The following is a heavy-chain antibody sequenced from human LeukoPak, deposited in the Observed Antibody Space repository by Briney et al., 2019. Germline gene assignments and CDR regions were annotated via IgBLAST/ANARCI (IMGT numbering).Heavy chain of an antibody. D-gene: IGHD3-9*01. CDR1: GYSITSGYY. V-gene: IGHV4-38-2*02. CDR3: ARQYSDILTGYHRGELYWYFDL. J-gene: IGHJ2*01. CDR2: IYHSGDT. Sequence: SETLSLTCIVSGYSITSGYYWGWIRQPPGEGLEWIGSIYHSGDTYYNPSLKSRVTISVDTSKNQFSLKLDSVTAADTAVYYCARQYSDILTGYHRGELYWYFDLWGRGTLVTVSS.